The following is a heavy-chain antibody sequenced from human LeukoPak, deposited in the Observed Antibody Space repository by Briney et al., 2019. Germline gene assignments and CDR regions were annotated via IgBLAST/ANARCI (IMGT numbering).Heavy chain of an antibody. J-gene: IGHJ5*02. CDR1: GFTFSNFA. Sequence: GRSLRLSCAASGFTFSNFAMMWVRQAPGTGLQWVSTITGYGATFYADSVRGRFTTFRDTSMNTLFLQMNSLGAEDTAVYYCAKGAAAGRVDWFDPWGQGTLVTVSS. D-gene: IGHD6-13*01. CDR3: AKGAAAGRVDWFDP. V-gene: IGHV3-23*01. CDR2: ITGYGAT.